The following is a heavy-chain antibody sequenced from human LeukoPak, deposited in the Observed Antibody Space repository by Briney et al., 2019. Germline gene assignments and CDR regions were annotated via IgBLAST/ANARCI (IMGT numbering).Heavy chain of an antibody. CDR1: GDSISSNSS. D-gene: IGHD5-18*01. Sequence: SQTLSLTCAIFGDSISSNSSWNWIRQSPSRGLEWPGRTYYRSKWYNDYVVSVKSRININPDTSKNQFSLQLNSVTPEDTAVYYCARGGQGDGYSADEAFDIWGQGTMVTVS. V-gene: IGHV6-1*01. CDR3: ARGGQGDGYSADEAFDI. CDR2: TYYRSKWYN. J-gene: IGHJ3*02.